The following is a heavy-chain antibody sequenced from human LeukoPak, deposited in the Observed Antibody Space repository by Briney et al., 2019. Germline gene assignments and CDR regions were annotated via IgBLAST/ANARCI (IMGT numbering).Heavy chain of an antibody. V-gene: IGHV5-51*01. Sequence: GESLKISCEGSGYSFTSYWIGWVRQMPGKGLEWMGIIYPGDSDTRYSPSFQGQVTISADNSISTVYLRWSSLKASDTAMYYCVRLTSGSYQIDYWGQGTLVTVSS. J-gene: IGHJ4*02. D-gene: IGHD1-26*01. CDR1: GYSFTSYW. CDR3: VRLTSGSYQIDY. CDR2: IYPGDSDT.